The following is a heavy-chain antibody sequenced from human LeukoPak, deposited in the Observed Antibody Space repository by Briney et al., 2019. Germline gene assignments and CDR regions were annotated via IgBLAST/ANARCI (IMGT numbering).Heavy chain of an antibody. V-gene: IGHV4-61*08. J-gene: IGHJ4*02. D-gene: IGHD2/OR15-2a*01. CDR2: ISYSGST. CDR3: AAWQNRLFDY. Sequence: SAPLSLTFAVSRGSFSSTDYYWAWSRPPPGKGLEWIGYISYSGSTNYNPSLKRRVTISRDTSKNQISLKLSSVTAADTAVYYCAAWQNRLFDYWGQGTLVTVSS. CDR1: RGSFSSTDYY.